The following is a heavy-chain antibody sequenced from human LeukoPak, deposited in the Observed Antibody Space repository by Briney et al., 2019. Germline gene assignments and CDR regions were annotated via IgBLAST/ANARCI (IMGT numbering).Heavy chain of an antibody. D-gene: IGHD2-21*01. CDR1: GFTFSSYG. CDR2: IRYDGSNK. CDR3: AKVPDKSYCGGDCYPAGYYMDV. V-gene: IGHV3-30*02. Sequence: GGSLRLSCAASGFTFSSYGMHWVRQAPGKGLEWVAFIRYDGSNKYYADSVKGRFTISRDNSKNTLYLQMNSLRAEDTAVYYCAKVPDKSYCGGDCYPAGYYMDVWGKGTTVTVSS. J-gene: IGHJ6*03.